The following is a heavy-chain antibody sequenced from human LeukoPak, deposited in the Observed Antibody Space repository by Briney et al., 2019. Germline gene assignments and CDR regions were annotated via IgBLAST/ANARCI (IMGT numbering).Heavy chain of an antibody. CDR2: ISSSSGHI. J-gene: IGHJ6*02. Sequence: GGSLRLSCAASGFTFSTYNMNWVRQAPGKGLEWVSSISSSSGHIYYADSVKGRFTISRDNAKNSLYLQMNSLRAEDTAVYYCAKGTGNYYYYGMDVWGQGTTVTVSS. CDR1: GFTFSTYN. V-gene: IGHV3-21*04. D-gene: IGHD1-14*01. CDR3: AKGTGNYYYYGMDV.